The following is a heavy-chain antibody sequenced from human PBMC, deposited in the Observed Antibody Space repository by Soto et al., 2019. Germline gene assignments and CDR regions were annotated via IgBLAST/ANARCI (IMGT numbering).Heavy chain of an antibody. CDR3: AKEIAVAGRERMDGY. CDR1: GFTFSSYA. J-gene: IGHJ4*02. CDR2: ISGSGGST. D-gene: IGHD6-19*01. Sequence: EVQLLESGGGLVQPGGSLRLSWAASGFTFSSYAMSWVRQAPGRGLEWVSAISGSGGSTYYADSVKGRFTISRDNSKNTLYLQMNSLRAEDTAVYYCAKEIAVAGRERMDGYWGQGTLVTVSS. V-gene: IGHV3-23*01.